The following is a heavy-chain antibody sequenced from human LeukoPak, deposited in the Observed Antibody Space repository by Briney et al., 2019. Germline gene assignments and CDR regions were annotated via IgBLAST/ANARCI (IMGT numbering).Heavy chain of an antibody. CDR2: IIPIFGTA. Sequence: SVKVSCKASGGTFSSYAISWVRQAPGQGLEWMGGIIPIFGTANYAQKFQGRVTITADESTSTAYMELSSLRSEDTAVYYCAREGVTTGNSGYYFDYWGQGTLVTVSS. CDR1: GGTFSSYA. D-gene: IGHD4-17*01. CDR3: AREGVTTGNSGYYFDY. J-gene: IGHJ4*02. V-gene: IGHV1-69*13.